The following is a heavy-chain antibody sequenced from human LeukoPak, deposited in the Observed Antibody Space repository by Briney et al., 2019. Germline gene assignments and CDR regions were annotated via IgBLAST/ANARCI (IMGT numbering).Heavy chain of an antibody. CDR1: GYTLTELS. J-gene: IGHJ4*02. Sequence: ASVKVPCKVSGYTLTELSMHWVRQAPGKGLEWMGGFDPEDGETIYAQKFQGRVTMTEDTSTDTAYMELSSLRSEDTAVYYCATSSHPADLLRGDYWGQGTLVTVSS. CDR3: ATSSHPADLLRGDY. V-gene: IGHV1-24*01. CDR2: FDPEDGET.